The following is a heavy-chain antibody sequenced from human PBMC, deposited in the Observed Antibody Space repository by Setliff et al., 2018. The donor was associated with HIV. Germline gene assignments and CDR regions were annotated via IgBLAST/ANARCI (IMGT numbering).Heavy chain of an antibody. J-gene: IGHJ6*03. CDR1: GFTFSAYW. V-gene: IGHV3-7*01. CDR3: ARGGNGDYIFVGCYYFMDV. CDR2: IKQDGSEK. D-gene: IGHD4-17*01. Sequence: GGSLRLSCAASGFTFSAYWMSWVRQAPGKGLEWVANIKQDGSEKFYVDSVKGRFTVSRDNSKNTLYLQMDSLRPEDTAVYSCARGGNGDYIFVGCYYFMDVWGQGTAVTVSS.